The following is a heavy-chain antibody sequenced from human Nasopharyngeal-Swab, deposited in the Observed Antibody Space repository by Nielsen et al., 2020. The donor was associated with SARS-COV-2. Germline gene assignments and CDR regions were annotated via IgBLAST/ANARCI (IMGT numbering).Heavy chain of an antibody. CDR3: ARVYCTNGVCYGLDYYYYYGMDV. CDR2: INTNTGNP. D-gene: IGHD2-8*01. V-gene: IGHV7-4-1*02. Sequence: PGQGLEWMGWINTNTGNPTYAQGFTGRFVFSLDTSVSTAYLQISSLKAEDTAVYYCARVYCTNGVCYGLDYYYYYGMDVWGQGTTVTVSS. J-gene: IGHJ6*02.